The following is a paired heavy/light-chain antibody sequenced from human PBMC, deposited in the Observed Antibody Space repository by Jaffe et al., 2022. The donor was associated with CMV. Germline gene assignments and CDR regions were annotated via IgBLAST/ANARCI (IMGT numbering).Light chain of an antibody. CDR1: RSVLHSPSNRNC. CDR3: LQYYSSPRT. CDR2: WAS. Sequence: DIVMTQSPDSLAVSLGETATINCKSSRSVLHSPSNRNCLAWYQQKPGQPPMLLIYWASTRESGVPDRFSGSGSGTDFTLTINSLQAEDVAVYFCLQYYSSPRTFGQGTKLEI. J-gene: IGKJ2*01. V-gene: IGKV4-1*01.
Heavy chain of an antibody. CDR3: GRGGRDGDYYFHV. CDR2: IHASGSI. CDR1: GDSISSYF. Sequence: QVQLQESGPGLVKPSETLSLICTVSGDSISSYFWSWIRQPAGKRLEWIGRIHASGSISYNPSLESRVTMSIDTSKNQFSLRLRSMTAADAAIYYCGRGGRDGDYYFHVWGQGTLVTVSS. D-gene: IGHD4-17*01. V-gene: IGHV4-4*07. J-gene: IGHJ4*02.